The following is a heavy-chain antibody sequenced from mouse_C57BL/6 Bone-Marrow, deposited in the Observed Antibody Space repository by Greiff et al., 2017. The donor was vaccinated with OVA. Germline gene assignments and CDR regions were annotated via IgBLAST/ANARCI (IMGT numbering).Heavy chain of an antibody. Sequence: QVQLQQPGADLVKPGASVKMSCKASGYTFTSYWITWVKQRPGQGLEWIGDIYPGSGSTNYNEKFKSKATLTVDTSSSTAYMQLSSLTSEDSAVYYCARRYYGSSYWYFDVWGTGTTATVSS. CDR3: ARRYYGSSYWYFDV. CDR1: GYTFTSYW. D-gene: IGHD1-1*01. CDR2: IYPGSGST. J-gene: IGHJ1*03. V-gene: IGHV1-55*01.